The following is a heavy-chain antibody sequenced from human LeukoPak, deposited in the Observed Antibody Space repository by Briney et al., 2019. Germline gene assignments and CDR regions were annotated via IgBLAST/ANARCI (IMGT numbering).Heavy chain of an antibody. CDR1: GYTFTSYD. CDR2: MNPNSGNT. D-gene: IGHD6-6*01. Sequence: EASVKVSCKASGYTFTSYDINWVRQATGQGLEWMGWMNPNSGNTGYAQKFQGRVTMTRNTSISTAYMELSSLRSEDTAVYYCARAAIAAFGTDNWFDPWAQGTLVTVSS. CDR3: ARAAIAAFGTDNWFDP. J-gene: IGHJ5*02. V-gene: IGHV1-8*01.